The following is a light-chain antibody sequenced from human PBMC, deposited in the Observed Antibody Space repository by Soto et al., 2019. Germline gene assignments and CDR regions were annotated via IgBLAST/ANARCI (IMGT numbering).Light chain of an antibody. Sequence: QSVLTQPASVPGSPGQSITISCTGTSSDVGGYNYVSWYQQHPGKAPKLMIYEVSNRLSGVSNRFSGSKSGNTASLTISGLQAEDEADYYCSSYTSSSTYVFGTGTKVTVL. CDR1: SSDVGGYNY. V-gene: IGLV2-14*01. J-gene: IGLJ1*01. CDR2: EVS. CDR3: SSYTSSSTYV.